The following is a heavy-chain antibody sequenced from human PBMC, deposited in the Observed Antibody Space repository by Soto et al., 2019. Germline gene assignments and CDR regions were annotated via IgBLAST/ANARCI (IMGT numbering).Heavy chain of an antibody. Sequence: SETLSLTCAVSGGSISSGGYYWNWIRQLPGKGLEWIGHIYYSGSTYYNPSLKSRVTISVDTSKNQFSLKLSSVTAADTAVYYCVLRYDYRFYRGQGTLVTVSS. CDR3: VLRYDYRFY. D-gene: IGHD4-4*01. V-gene: IGHV4-31*11. CDR2: IYYSGST. CDR1: GGSISSGGYY. J-gene: IGHJ4*02.